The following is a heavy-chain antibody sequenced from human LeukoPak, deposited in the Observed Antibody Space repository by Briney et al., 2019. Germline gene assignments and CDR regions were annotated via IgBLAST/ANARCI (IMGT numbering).Heavy chain of an antibody. CDR3: ASLTTLTTSWYFDL. V-gene: IGHV4-59*01. J-gene: IGHJ2*01. Sequence: SETLSLTCTVSGGSITNYYWSWIRQPPGKGLEWIGYIYYTGNTNYNPSLKSRVTISLDTSKNQFSLNLRSVTAADTAVYYCASLTTLTTSWYFDLWGRGTVLTVSS. CDR2: IYYTGNT. CDR1: GGSITNYY. D-gene: IGHD4-17*01.